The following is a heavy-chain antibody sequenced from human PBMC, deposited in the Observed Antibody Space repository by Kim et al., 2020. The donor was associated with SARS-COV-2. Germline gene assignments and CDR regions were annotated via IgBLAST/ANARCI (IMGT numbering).Heavy chain of an antibody. CDR3: ARGSSGNGPPIDY. CDR1: GDSVSSTSVS. CDR2: TYYRSKWYN. J-gene: IGHJ4*02. D-gene: IGHD5-12*01. Sequence: SQTLSLTCAISGDSVSSTSVSWTWIRQSPSRGLEWLGRTYYRSKWYNEYATSLKSRIIVSPDTSKNQFSLQLDSVTPEDTAVYYCARGSSGNGPPIDYWGQGTLVTGSS. V-gene: IGHV6-1*01.